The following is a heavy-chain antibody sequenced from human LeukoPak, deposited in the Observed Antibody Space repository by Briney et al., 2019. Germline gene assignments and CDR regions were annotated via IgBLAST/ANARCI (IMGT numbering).Heavy chain of an antibody. J-gene: IGHJ4*02. CDR2: LYPGGDRA. Sequence: GASVKVSCKASGLTLTTIYMHWVRQAPGQGLEWMAVLYPGGDRAIYAQRFQGRLTLTRDTSTNTVYMEVSSLASEDTAAYYCASEVPRTSRFDHWGQGTLVTVSS. V-gene: IGHV1-46*01. CDR1: GLTLTTIY. CDR3: ASEVPRTSRFDH. D-gene: IGHD2-8*01.